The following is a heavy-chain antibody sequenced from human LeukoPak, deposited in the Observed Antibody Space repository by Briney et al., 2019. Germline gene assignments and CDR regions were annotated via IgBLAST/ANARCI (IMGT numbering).Heavy chain of an antibody. Sequence: GGSLRPSCAASGFTFSSYWMSWVRQAPGKGLEWVANIKQDGSEKYYVDSVKGRFTISRDNAKNSLYLQMNSLRAEDTAVYYCAVDIVVVVAAWGYMDVWGKGTTVTVSS. J-gene: IGHJ6*03. V-gene: IGHV3-7*01. D-gene: IGHD2-15*01. CDR1: GFTFSSYW. CDR3: AVDIVVVVAAWGYMDV. CDR2: IKQDGSEK.